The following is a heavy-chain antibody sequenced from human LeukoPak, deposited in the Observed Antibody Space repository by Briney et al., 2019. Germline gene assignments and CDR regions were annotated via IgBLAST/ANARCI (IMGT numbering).Heavy chain of an antibody. CDR1: GFTVSSNY. CDR2: IYSGGST. D-gene: IGHD3-22*01. Sequence: GGSLRLSCAASGFTVSSNYMSWVRQAPGKGLEWVSVIYSGGSTYYADSVKGRFTISRDNSENTLYLQMNSLRAEDTAVYYCARAYDSSGSLDNWGQGTLVTVSS. CDR3: ARAYDSSGSLDN. V-gene: IGHV3-53*01. J-gene: IGHJ4*02.